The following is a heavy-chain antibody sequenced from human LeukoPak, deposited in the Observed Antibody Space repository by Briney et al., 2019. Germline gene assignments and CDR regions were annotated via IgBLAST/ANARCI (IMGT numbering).Heavy chain of an antibody. Sequence: ASVKVSCKASGYTFTGYYMHWVRQAPGQGLEWMGRINPNSGGTNYAQKFQGRVTMTRDTSISTAYMELSRLRSDDTAVYYCARDLFSGGYVIDNWGQGTLVTVSS. CDR2: INPNSGGT. CDR3: ARDLFSGGYVIDN. CDR1: GYTFTGYY. D-gene: IGHD6-19*01. J-gene: IGHJ4*02. V-gene: IGHV1-2*06.